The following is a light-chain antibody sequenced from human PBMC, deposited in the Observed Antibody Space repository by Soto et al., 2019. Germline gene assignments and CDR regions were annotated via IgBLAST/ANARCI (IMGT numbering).Light chain of an antibody. J-gene: IGLJ1*01. CDR2: DVS. CDR1: SSDVGGYNF. Sequence: QSALTQPASVSGSPGQSITISCTGTSSDVGGYNFVSWYQHHPGKVPKLIIYDVSYRPSGVSNRFSGSKSGNTASLTISGLQAEDEADYYCSSYASSSTLVVGTGTKLTVL. CDR3: SSYASSSTLV. V-gene: IGLV2-14*03.